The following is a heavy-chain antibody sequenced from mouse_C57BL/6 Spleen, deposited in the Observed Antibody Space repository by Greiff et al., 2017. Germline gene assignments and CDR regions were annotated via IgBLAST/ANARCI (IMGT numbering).Heavy chain of an antibody. Sequence: VKLVESGPELVKPGASVKISCKASGYSFTSYYIHWVKQRPGQGLEWIGWIYPGSGNTKYNEKFKGKATLTADTSSSTAYMQLSSLTSEDSAVYYCARGLGAWFAYWGQGTLVTVSA. CDR1: GYSFTSYY. V-gene: IGHV1-66*01. J-gene: IGHJ3*01. D-gene: IGHD4-1*01. CDR3: ARGLGAWFAY. CDR2: IYPGSGNT.